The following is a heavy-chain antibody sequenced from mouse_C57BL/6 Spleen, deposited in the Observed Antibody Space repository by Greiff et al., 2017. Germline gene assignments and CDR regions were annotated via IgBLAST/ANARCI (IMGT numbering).Heavy chain of an antibody. D-gene: IGHD3-2*02. CDR2: IWWDDDK. J-gene: IGHJ3*01. CDR1: GFSLSTFGMG. Sequence: QVTLKVSGPGILQPSQTLSLTCSFSGFSLSTFGMGVGWIRQPSGKGLEWLAHIWWDDDKYYNPALKSRLSISKDTSKNQVFIENANGDTADTATYYCARTAVRTAQATGLAYWGQGTLVTVSA. V-gene: IGHV8-8*01. CDR3: ARTAVRTAQATGLAY.